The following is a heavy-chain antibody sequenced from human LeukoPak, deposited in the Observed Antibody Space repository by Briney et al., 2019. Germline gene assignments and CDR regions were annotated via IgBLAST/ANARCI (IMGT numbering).Heavy chain of an antibody. V-gene: IGHV4-34*01. CDR2: INHSGST. CDR3: ARVGKRPTSMVRGVNLFDY. D-gene: IGHD3-10*01. CDR1: GGSFSGYY. J-gene: IGHJ4*02. Sequence: PSETLSLTCAVYGGSFSGYYWSWIRQLPGKGLEWIGEINHSGSTNYNPSLKSRVTISVDTSKNQFSLKLSSVTAADTAVYYCARVGKRPTSMVRGVNLFDYWGQGTLVTVSS.